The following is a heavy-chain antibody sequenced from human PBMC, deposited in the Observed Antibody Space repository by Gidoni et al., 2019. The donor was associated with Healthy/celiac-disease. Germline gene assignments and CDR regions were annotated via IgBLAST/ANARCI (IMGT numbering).Heavy chain of an antibody. J-gene: IGHJ6*03. CDR3: ARDPGVLSTTIYYYYYYMDV. Sequence: QVQLVESGGGVVQPGMSLRLSCAASGFSFSCYAIHCVRKAPGKGLEWVAVISFDGSNKYYADSVKGRFTISRDNSKNTMYLQLNSLRAEDTAVYYCARDPGVLSTTIYYYYYYMDVWGKGTTVTVSS. D-gene: IGHD2-8*01. V-gene: IGHV3-30-3*01. CDR1: GFSFSCYA. CDR2: ISFDGSNK.